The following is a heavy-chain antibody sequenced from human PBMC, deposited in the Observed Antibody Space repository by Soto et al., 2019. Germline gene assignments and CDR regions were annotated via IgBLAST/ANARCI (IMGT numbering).Heavy chain of an antibody. Sequence: PGGSLRLSCAASGFTFSSYSMNWVRQAPGKGLEWVSSISSSSSYIYYADSVKGRFTISRDNAKNSLYPQMNSLRAEDTAVYYCAREGYSSGSFDYWGQGTLVTVSS. CDR2: ISSSSSYI. D-gene: IGHD6-19*01. J-gene: IGHJ4*02. CDR1: GFTFSSYS. CDR3: AREGYSSGSFDY. V-gene: IGHV3-21*01.